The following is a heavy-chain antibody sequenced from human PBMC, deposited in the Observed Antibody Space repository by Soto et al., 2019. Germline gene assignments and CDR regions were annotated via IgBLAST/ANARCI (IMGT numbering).Heavy chain of an antibody. CDR2: IYPGDSDT. D-gene: IGHD3-10*01. Sequence: GEALKISCKGSGYSFTSYWIGWVRQMPGKGLEWMGIIYPGDSDTRYSPSFQGQVTISADKSISTAYLQWSSLKASDTAMYYCARLMGVDGSGIAQPNYYYYYGMDVWGQGTTVTVSS. CDR3: ARLMGVDGSGIAQPNYYYYYGMDV. J-gene: IGHJ6*02. CDR1: GYSFTSYW. V-gene: IGHV5-51*01.